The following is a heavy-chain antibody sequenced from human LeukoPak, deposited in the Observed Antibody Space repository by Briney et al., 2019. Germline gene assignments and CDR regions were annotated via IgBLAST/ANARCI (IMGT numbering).Heavy chain of an antibody. V-gene: IGHV3-30*03. CDR3: ARVRGYYYGMDV. CDR1: GFTFSSYG. Sequence: PGGSLRLSCAATGFTFSSYGMHWVRQAPGKGLEWVAVISYDGSNKYYADSVKGRFTISRDNSKNTLYLQMNSLRAEDTAVYYCARVRGYYYGMDVWGQGTTVTVSS. J-gene: IGHJ6*02. CDR2: ISYDGSNK.